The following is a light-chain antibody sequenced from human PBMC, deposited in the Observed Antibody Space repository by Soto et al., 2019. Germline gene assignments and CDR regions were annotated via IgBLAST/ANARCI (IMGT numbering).Light chain of an antibody. J-gene: IGKJ5*01. CDR2: GAS. V-gene: IGKV3D-20*02. Sequence: EIGLTQSPGTLSLSPGERATLSCRASQSVSKTYLAWYQQKPGQAPRLLIYGASNRATGIPDRFSGSASGADFTLTISSLEPEDFAVYYCQQRSVWPITFGQGTRLEIK. CDR1: QSVSKTY. CDR3: QQRSVWPIT.